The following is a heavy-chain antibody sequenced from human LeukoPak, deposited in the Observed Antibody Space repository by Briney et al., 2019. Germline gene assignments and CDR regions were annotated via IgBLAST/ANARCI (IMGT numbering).Heavy chain of an antibody. CDR2: ISSSGSTI. J-gene: IGHJ6*02. D-gene: IGHD3-10*01. V-gene: IGHV3-11*04. Sequence: GGSLRLSCAASGFTFSDYYMSWIRQAPGKGLEWVSYISSSGSTISYADSVKGRFTISRDNAKNSLYLQMNSLRAEDTAVYYCARVMDMVRGVGLHYYHYYCMDVWGQGTTVTVSS. CDR1: GFTFSDYY. CDR3: ARVMDMVRGVGLHYYHYYCMDV.